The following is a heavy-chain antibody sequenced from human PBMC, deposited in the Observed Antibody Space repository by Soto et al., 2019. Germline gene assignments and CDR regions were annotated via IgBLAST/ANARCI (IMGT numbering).Heavy chain of an antibody. CDR3: ATRGYSYRYYYYGMEV. D-gene: IGHD5-18*01. CDR1: GCTFSSYA. Sequence: SVKVSCKACGCTFSSYAISWVRQAPGQGLEWMGGIIPIFGTANYAQKFQGRVTITADKSTSTAYMELSSLRSEDTAVYYCATRGYSYRYYYYGMEVWGQGTTVTVSS. J-gene: IGHJ6*02. CDR2: IIPIFGTA. V-gene: IGHV1-69*06.